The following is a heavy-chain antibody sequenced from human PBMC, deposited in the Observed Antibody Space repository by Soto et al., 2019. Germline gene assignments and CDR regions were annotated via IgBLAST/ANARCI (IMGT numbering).Heavy chain of an antibody. Sequence: PGGSLRLSCAASGFTFSSYAMSWVRQAPGKGLEWVSVIYSGGSTYYADSVKGRFTISRDNSKNTLYLQMNSLRAEDTAVYYCARDSGGSGSYYDAFDIWGQGTMVTVSS. V-gene: IGHV3-53*01. D-gene: IGHD3-10*01. J-gene: IGHJ3*02. CDR3: ARDSGGSGSYYDAFDI. CDR1: GFTFSSYA. CDR2: IYSGGST.